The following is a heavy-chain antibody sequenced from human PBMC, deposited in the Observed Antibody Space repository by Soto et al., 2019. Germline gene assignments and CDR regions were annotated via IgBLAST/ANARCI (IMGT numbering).Heavy chain of an antibody. CDR2: IYYSGST. CDR3: ARCHLRAYSIHF. V-gene: IGHV4-31*03. D-gene: IGHD2-15*01. CDR1: GGSISSGGYY. Sequence: PSETLSLTCTVSGGSISSGGYYWSWIRQHPGKGLEWIGYIYYSGSTYYNPSLKSRVTISVDTSKNQFSLKLNSVTAADTAVYYCARCHLRAYSIHFWGQGSLANV. J-gene: IGHJ1*01.